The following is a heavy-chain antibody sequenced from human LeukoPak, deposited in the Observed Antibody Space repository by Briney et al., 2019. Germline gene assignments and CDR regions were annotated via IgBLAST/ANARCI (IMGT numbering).Heavy chain of an antibody. CDR1: GFTFSSYG. J-gene: IGHJ5*02. D-gene: IGHD3-3*01. V-gene: IGHV3-33*06. Sequence: GGSLRLSCAASGFTFSSYGMHWVRQAPGKGLEWVAVIWYDGSNKYYADSVKGRFTISRDNSKNTLYLQMNSLRAEDTAVYYCAKDSGFLEWSAYNWFDPWGQGTLVTVSS. CDR2: IWYDGSNK. CDR3: AKDSGFLEWSAYNWFDP.